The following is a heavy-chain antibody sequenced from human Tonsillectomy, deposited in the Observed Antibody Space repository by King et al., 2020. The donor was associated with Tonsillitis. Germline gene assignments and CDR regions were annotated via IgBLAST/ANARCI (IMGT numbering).Heavy chain of an antibody. V-gene: IGHV5-51*01. J-gene: IGHJ4*02. CDR3: ARGEVGYYYDSSGEYYFDY. Sequence: VQLVESGAEVKKPGESLKISCKGSGYSFTSYWIGWVRQMPGKGLEWMGSIYPGDSDTRYSPSFQGQVTISADKSISTAYLQWSSLKASDTAMYYCARGEVGYYYDSSGEYYFDYWGQGTLVTVSS. D-gene: IGHD3-22*01. CDR1: GYSFTSYW. CDR2: IYPGDSDT.